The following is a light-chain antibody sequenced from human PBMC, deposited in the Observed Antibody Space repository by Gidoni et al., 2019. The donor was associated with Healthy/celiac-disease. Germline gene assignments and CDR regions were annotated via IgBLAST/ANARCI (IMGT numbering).Light chain of an antibody. Sequence: DIQMTQSPSTLSASVGDRVTITCRASQSISSWLALYQQKPGKAPKLLLYKASRLESGVPSRFSGSGSGTEFTLTISSLQPDDFATYYCQQYNIYSRTFXQXTKVEIK. J-gene: IGKJ1*01. CDR3: QQYNIYSRT. V-gene: IGKV1-5*03. CDR2: KAS. CDR1: QSISSW.